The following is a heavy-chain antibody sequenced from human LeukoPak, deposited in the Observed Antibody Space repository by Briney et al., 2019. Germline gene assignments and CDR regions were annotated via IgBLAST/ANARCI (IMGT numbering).Heavy chain of an antibody. CDR2: ISSSSSTI. Sequence: GGSLRLSCAASGFTFSSYSMNWVRQAPGKGLEWVSYISSSSSTIYYADSVKGRFTISRDNAKNSLYLQMNSLRVEDTAVYYCARGMGTSWSHGPWGQGTLVTVSS. CDR1: GFTFSSYS. J-gene: IGHJ5*02. D-gene: IGHD6-13*01. V-gene: IGHV3-48*04. CDR3: ARGMGTSWSHGP.